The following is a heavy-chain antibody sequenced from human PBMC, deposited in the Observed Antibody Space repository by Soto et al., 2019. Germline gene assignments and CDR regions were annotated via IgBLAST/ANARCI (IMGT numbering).Heavy chain of an antibody. CDR1: GGSISSSSYY. D-gene: IGHD3-3*01. Sequence: QLQLQESGPGLVKPSETLSLTCTVSGGSISSSSYYWGWIRQPPGKGLEWIGSIYYSGSTYYNPSLKSRGTISVDTSKNQFSLKLSSVTAADTAVYYCAGLGRFPLEWLSCHWGQGTLVTVSS. CDR3: AGLGRFPLEWLSCH. V-gene: IGHV4-39*01. J-gene: IGHJ4*02. CDR2: IYYSGST.